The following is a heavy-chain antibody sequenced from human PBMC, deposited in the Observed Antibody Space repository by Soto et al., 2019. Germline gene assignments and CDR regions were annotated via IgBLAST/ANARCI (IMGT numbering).Heavy chain of an antibody. Sequence: PSETLSLTCTVSGISVSSSSYYWGWIRQPPGKGLEWIGTIYYTGRTSYSPSLKSRVTISVDTSKTQFSLNLNSVTAADTAVYYCAGRRAGDYYFDYWGQGTLVTVSS. J-gene: IGHJ4*02. CDR3: AGRRAGDYYFDY. V-gene: IGHV4-39*01. D-gene: IGHD1-26*01. CDR2: IYYTGRT. CDR1: GISVSSSSYY.